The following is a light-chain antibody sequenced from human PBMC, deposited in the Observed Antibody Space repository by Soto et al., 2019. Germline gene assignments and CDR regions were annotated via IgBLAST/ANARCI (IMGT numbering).Light chain of an antibody. CDR2: GVS. CDR1: QSVSSN. CDR3: QQYNNWPPWT. Sequence: EIVMTQSPATLSVSPGERATLSCRASQSVSSNLAWYQQKPGQAPRLLIYGVSTRATGIPARFSGSGSGTEFTLTISSRQSEDFAVYYCQQYNNWPPWTFGQGTKVEIK. J-gene: IGKJ1*01. V-gene: IGKV3-15*01.